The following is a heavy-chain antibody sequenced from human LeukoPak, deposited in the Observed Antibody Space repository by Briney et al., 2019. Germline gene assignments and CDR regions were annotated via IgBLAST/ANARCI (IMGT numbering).Heavy chain of an antibody. V-gene: IGHV1-69*13. Sequence: ASVKVSCKASGGTFSSYAISWVRQAPGQGLEWMGGIIPIFGTANYAQKFQGRVTITADESTSTAYMELSSLRSEDTAVYYCARDDYYDSSGLPSPWGQGTLVTVSS. J-gene: IGHJ5*02. CDR2: IIPIFGTA. CDR1: GGTFSSYA. CDR3: ARDDYYDSSGLPSP. D-gene: IGHD3-22*01.